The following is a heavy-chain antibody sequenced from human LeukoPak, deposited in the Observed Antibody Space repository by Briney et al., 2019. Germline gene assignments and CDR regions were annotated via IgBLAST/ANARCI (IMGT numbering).Heavy chain of an antibody. J-gene: IGHJ6*02. CDR3: ARDYYYYGMDV. Sequence: SETLSLTCTVSGGSISGHFWSWIRQPPGKGLEWIGYIYYSGSTYYNPSLKSRVTISVDTSKNQFSLKLSSVTAADTAVYYCARDYYYYGMDVWGQGTTVTVSS. CDR1: GGSISGHF. V-gene: IGHV4-59*11. CDR2: IYYSGST.